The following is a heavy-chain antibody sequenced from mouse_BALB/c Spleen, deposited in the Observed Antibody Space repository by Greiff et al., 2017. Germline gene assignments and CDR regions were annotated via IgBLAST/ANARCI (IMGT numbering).Heavy chain of an antibody. CDR1: GFSLTSYG. J-gene: IGHJ4*01. D-gene: IGHD2-1*01. CDR2: IWAGGST. CDR3: ARVHYGIPYAMDY. Sequence: QVQLKESGPGLVAPSQSLSITCTVSGFSLTSYGVHWVRQPPGKGLEWLGVIWAGGSTNYNSALMSRLSISKDNSKSQVFLKMNSLQTDDTAMYYCARVHYGIPYAMDYWGQGTSVTVSS. V-gene: IGHV2-9*02.